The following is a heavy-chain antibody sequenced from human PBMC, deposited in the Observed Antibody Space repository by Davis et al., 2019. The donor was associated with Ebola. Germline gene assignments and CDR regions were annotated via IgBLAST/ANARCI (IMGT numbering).Heavy chain of an antibody. CDR3: AKEKVSGSSYYLDY. V-gene: IGHV3-23*01. D-gene: IGHD6-19*01. J-gene: IGHJ4*02. CDR1: GFIFRSYV. Sequence: GESLKISCAASGFIFRSYVMSWVRQAPGKGLEWVSTFGTSGDTYYADSVKGRFTISRDNSKNTLFLQMNSLRDEDTAVYYCAKEKVSGSSYYLDYWGQGTLVTVSS. CDR2: FGTSGDT.